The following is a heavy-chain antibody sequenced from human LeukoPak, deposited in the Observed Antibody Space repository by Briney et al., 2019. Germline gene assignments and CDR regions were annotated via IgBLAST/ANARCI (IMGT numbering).Heavy chain of an antibody. J-gene: IGHJ4*02. CDR3: ARPDYYDSSGYYYRGPPPKYYFDY. V-gene: IGHV4-59*10. CDR2: VEISGSD. D-gene: IGHD3-22*01. Sequence: SETLSLTCAVYGGSFSGNCWCWVWLRAPQGMELVGLVEISGSDNTNPSLKSRVTISVDTSKNQFSLKLSSVTAADTAVYYCARPDYYDSSGYYYRGPPPKYYFDYWGQGTLVTVSS. CDR1: GGSFSGNC.